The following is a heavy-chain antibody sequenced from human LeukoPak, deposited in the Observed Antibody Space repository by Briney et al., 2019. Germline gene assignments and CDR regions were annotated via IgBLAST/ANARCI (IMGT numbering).Heavy chain of an antibody. D-gene: IGHD2-2*01. Sequence: PSETLSLTCTVSGGSISSYYWGWNRQPAGKGLEWIGRIYTSGSTNYNPSLKSRVTMSVDTSKNQFSLKLSSVTAADTAVYYCARGLVVPAAFDYWGQGTLVTVSS. CDR1: GGSISSYY. CDR2: IYTSGST. J-gene: IGHJ4*02. V-gene: IGHV4-4*07. CDR3: ARGLVVPAAFDY.